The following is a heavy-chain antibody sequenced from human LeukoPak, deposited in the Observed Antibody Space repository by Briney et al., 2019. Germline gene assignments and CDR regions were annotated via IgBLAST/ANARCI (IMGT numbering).Heavy chain of an antibody. CDR1: GVTFSGYS. Sequence: GGSLRLSCAASGVTFSGYSMNWVRQAPGKGLEWVSAITATSLHIYYADSVKGRFTISRDNAKNTLYLQMNSLRAEDTAVYYCARESGNYYYDSSGCPGDWGQGTLVTVSS. J-gene: IGHJ4*02. D-gene: IGHD3-22*01. V-gene: IGHV3-21*01. CDR3: ARESGNYYYDSSGCPGD. CDR2: ITATSLHI.